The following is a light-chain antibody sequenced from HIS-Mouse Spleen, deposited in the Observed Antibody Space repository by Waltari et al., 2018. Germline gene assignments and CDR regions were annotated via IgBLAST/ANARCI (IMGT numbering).Light chain of an antibody. CDR3: CSYAGSSTWV. CDR1: SICVGSHNL. Sequence: QSALTQPASVSGSPGQSITISCTGTSICVGSHNLVSWYPQHPGKAPKLMIYEGSKRPSGVSNRFSGSKSGNTASLTISGLQAEDEADYYCCSYAGSSTWVFGGGTKLTVL. CDR2: EGS. J-gene: IGLJ3*02. V-gene: IGLV2-23*01.